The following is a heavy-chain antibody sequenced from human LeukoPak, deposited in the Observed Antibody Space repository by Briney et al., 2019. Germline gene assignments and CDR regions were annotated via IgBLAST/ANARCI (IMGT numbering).Heavy chain of an antibody. CDR3: AKGSYDSRALDY. Sequence: PGGSLRLSCAASGFTFSSYGMPWVRQAPGKGLEWVAVISYDGSNKHYADSVKGRFTISRDNSKNTLYLQMNSLRAEDTAVYYCAKGSYDSRALDYWGQGTLVTVSS. D-gene: IGHD3-22*01. CDR2: ISYDGSNK. CDR1: GFTFSSYG. V-gene: IGHV3-30*18. J-gene: IGHJ4*02.